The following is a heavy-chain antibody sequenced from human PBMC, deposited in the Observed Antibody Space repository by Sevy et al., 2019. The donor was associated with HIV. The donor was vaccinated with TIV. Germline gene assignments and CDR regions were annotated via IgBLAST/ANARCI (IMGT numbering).Heavy chain of an antibody. CDR2: ISSSSTYT. D-gene: IGHD5-18*01. CDR1: KFTFRDYY. CDR3: ARVRYNFGQKYFDY. Sequence: GGSVRLSCTASKFTFRDYYMSWIRQAPGKGLEGVSYISSSSTYTNYADSVKGRFTIARDNAKNSLYLQLKSLRAEDTAVYYCARVRYNFGQKYFDYWGQGTLVTVSS. V-gene: IGHV3-11*06. J-gene: IGHJ4*02.